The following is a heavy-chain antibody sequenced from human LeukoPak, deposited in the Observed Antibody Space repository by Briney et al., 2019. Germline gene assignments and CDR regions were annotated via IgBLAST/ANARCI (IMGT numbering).Heavy chain of an antibody. CDR2: ISSSGSTI. D-gene: IGHD2-21*02. CDR3: ARGAPDCGGDCYATFDY. V-gene: IGHV3-11*01. J-gene: IGHJ4*02. Sequence: RGSLPLSSAPSGFILSDYYMSWIRPPPGGGREWVSYISSSGSTIYYADAGRGRITISRDNANNSLYLQMNSLRAEDTAVYYSARGAPDCGGDCYATFDYWGQGTPVTVSS. CDR1: GFILSDYY.